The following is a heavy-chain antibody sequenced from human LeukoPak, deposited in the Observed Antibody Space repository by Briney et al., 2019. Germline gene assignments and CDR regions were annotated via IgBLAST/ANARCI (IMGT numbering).Heavy chain of an antibody. CDR2: INHTGST. Sequence: PSETLSLTCAVYGGSFSGYFWSWIRQPPGKGLEWIGEINHTGSTNYNPSLKSRVTISVDTSKNQFSLELSSVTAADTAVYYCARHGPPRAGWGRKYYYMDVWGKGTTVTISS. J-gene: IGHJ6*03. V-gene: IGHV4-34*01. CDR3: ARHGPPRAGWGRKYYYMDV. CDR1: GGSFSGYF. D-gene: IGHD3-16*01.